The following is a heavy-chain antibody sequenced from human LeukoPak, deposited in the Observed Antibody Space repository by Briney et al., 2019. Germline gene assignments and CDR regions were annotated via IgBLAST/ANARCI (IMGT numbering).Heavy chain of an antibody. CDR3: ARGRGAGYSSGYFPSYFDY. V-gene: IGHV3-33*01. Sequence: GRSLRLSCAASGFTFSSYGMHWVRQAPGTGLEWVALIWYDGSHKYSADSVKGRFTIPRDNSKHTLYLQMNSLRAEDTAVYYCARGRGAGYSSGYFPSYFDYWGQGTLVTVSS. CDR1: GFTFSSYG. J-gene: IGHJ4*02. CDR2: IWYDGSHK. D-gene: IGHD6-19*01.